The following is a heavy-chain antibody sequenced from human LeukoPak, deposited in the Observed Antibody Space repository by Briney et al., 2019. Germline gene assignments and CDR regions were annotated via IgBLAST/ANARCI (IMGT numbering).Heavy chain of an antibody. J-gene: IGHJ6*04. CDR2: ISYDGSNK. D-gene: IGHD3-10*01. CDR1: GFTFSSYA. V-gene: IGHV3-30*04. Sequence: GGSLRLSCAASGFTFSSYAMHWVRQAPGKGLEWVAVISYDGSNKYYADSVKGRFTISRDNSKNTLYLQMNSLRAEDTAVYYCARELLPETYLLWFGELADGMNVWGKGTPVTVSS. CDR3: ARELLPETYLLWFGELADGMNV.